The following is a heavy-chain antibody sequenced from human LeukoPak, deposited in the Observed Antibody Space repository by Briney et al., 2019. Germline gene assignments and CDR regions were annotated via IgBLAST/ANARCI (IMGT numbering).Heavy chain of an antibody. D-gene: IGHD4-17*01. Sequence: GGSLRLSCAASGFTFSDFYMSWIRQAPGKGLEWVSSISSISYIYYADSVKGRFTISRDTAKNSLYLQMNSLRAEDTAVYYCARDQYGGYALDYWGQGTLVTVSS. CDR3: ARDQYGGYALDY. CDR1: GFTFSDFY. CDR2: ISSISYI. J-gene: IGHJ4*02. V-gene: IGHV3-69-1*01.